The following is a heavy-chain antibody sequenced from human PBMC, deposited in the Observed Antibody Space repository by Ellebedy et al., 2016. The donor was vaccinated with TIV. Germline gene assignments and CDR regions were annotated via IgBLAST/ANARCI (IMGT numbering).Heavy chain of an antibody. J-gene: IGHJ4*02. V-gene: IGHV6-1*01. D-gene: IGHD6-13*01. CDR3: ARMGYSSTLPYLDY. CDR2: TYYRSKWYN. CDR1: GDSVSSNSVA. Sequence: SQTLSLTCAISGDSVSSNSVAWNWIRQSPSRGLEWLGRTYYRSKWYNDYAASVKSRITINPDTSKNQFSLQLNSVTPEDTAVYYCARMGYSSTLPYLDYWGQGTLSPSPQ.